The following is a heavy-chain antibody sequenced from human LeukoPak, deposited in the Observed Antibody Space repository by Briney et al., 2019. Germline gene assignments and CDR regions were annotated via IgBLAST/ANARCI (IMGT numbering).Heavy chain of an antibody. CDR2: ISGSGGRT. CDR3: AKDHHSSSWYETYYYYYMDV. J-gene: IGHJ6*03. V-gene: IGHV3-23*01. CDR1: GFTFSSYA. Sequence: PGGSLRLSCAASGFTFSSYAMSWVRQAPGKGLEWVSAISGSGGRTYYADSVKGRFTISRDNSKNTLYLQMNSLRAEDTAVYYCAKDHHSSSWYETYYYYYMDVWGKGTTVTVSS. D-gene: IGHD6-13*01.